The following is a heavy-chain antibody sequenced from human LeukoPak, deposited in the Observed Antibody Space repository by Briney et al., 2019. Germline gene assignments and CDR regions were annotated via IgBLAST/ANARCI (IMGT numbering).Heavy chain of an antibody. J-gene: IGHJ4*02. CDR2: IYYIGNT. Sequence: SETLSLTCTVSGGSINNNLYYWGWVRQSPGTGLEWIGSIYYIGNTFYNASFRSRVSVSVHTSDNQFSLKLRSMTAADTATYYCARGDWRYGDFDSWGRGTLVTVSS. D-gene: IGHD3-9*01. V-gene: IGHV4-39*07. CDR3: ARGDWRYGDFDS. CDR1: GGSINNNLYY.